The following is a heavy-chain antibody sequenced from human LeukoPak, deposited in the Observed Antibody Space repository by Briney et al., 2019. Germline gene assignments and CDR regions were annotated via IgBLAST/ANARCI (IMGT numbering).Heavy chain of an antibody. CDR3: ARAMIVVVDAFDI. CDR2: INPNSGGT. Sequence: GASVKVSCKASGYNFTGYYMHWVRQAPGQGLEWMGRINPNSGGTNYAQKFQGRVTMTRDTSISTAYMELSRLRSDDTAVYYCARAMIVVVDAFDIWGQGTMVTVSS. CDR1: GYNFTGYY. V-gene: IGHV1-2*06. J-gene: IGHJ3*02. D-gene: IGHD3-22*01.